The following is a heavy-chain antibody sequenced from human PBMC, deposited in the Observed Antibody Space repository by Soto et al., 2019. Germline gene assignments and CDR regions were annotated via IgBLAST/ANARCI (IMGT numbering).Heavy chain of an antibody. CDR1: GHTFSAYY. V-gene: IGHV1-2*02. Sequence: ASVKVSCKPSGHTFSAYYMHWVRQAPGQGLEWMGWINPNNGDTKYAQKFQGRVTMTRDMSIRTVYMEVSRLRSDDTAVYYCASALVLFLEWVPDDYYYTMDVWGQGTTVTVSS. D-gene: IGHD3-3*01. J-gene: IGHJ6*02. CDR3: ASALVLFLEWVPDDYYYTMDV. CDR2: INPNNGDT.